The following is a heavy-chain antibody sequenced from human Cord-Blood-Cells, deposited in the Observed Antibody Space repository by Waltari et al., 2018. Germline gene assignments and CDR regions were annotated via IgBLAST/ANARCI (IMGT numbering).Heavy chain of an antibody. CDR1: GGTFSSYA. V-gene: IGHV1-69*01. D-gene: IGHD2-2*01. Sequence: QVQLVQSGAEVKKPGSSVKVSCKASGGTFSSYAISRVRQAPGQGLEWMGGIIPIFGTANYAQKFQGRVTITADESTSTAYMELSSLRSEDTAVYYCARPSWYYYYYGMDVWGQGTTVTVSS. CDR3: ARPSWYYYYYGMDV. CDR2: IIPIFGTA. J-gene: IGHJ6*02.